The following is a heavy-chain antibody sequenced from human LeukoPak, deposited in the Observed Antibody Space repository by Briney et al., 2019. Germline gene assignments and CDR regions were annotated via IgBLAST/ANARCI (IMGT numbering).Heavy chain of an antibody. CDR1: GFTFSTYA. CDR3: AKFEDSSSYYYYYYMDV. Sequence: GGSLRLACAASGFTFSTYAMTWVRQAPGKGLEWVSSITGVTSSGISTYYADSVKGRFTISRDNSKNTLYLQMNSLRAEDTAVYYCAKFEDSSSYYYYYYMDVWGKGTTVTISS. J-gene: IGHJ6*03. CDR2: ITGVTSSGIST. V-gene: IGHV3-23*01. D-gene: IGHD6-13*01.